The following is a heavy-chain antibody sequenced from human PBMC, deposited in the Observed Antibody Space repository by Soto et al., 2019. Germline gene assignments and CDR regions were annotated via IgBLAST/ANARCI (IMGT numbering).Heavy chain of an antibody. J-gene: IGHJ6*02. CDR1: GGTFDNYA. D-gene: IGHD3-22*01. CDR2: IIPMLDSA. Sequence: QVQLVQSGAEVKKPGSSVKVSCKASGGTFDNYAITWVRQAPGQGLEWMAGIIPMLDSANYAEKFQDRVTITADEPTSTAYMEVSSLRSEDTAVYYCARTYHYASGGKTYFYYGMDVWGQGTTVTVSS. CDR3: ARTYHYASGGKTYFYYGMDV. V-gene: IGHV1-69*12.